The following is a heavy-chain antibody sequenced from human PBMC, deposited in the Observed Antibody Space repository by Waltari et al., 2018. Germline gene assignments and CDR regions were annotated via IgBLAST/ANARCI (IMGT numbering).Heavy chain of an antibody. CDR2: IYYSGST. CDR3: ARASGTTIH. CDR1: GGSISSHY. D-gene: IGHD1-7*01. J-gene: IGHJ4*02. V-gene: IGHV4-59*11. Sequence: QVQLQESGPGLVKPSETLSLTCTVSGGSISSHYWSWIRQPPGKGLEWIGYIYYSGSTNYNPSLKSRVTRSVDTSKNQFSLKRSSVTAADTAVYYCARASGTTIHWGQGTLVTVSS.